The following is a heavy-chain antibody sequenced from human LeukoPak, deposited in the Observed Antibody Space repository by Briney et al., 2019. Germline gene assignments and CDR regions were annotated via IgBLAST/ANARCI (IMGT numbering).Heavy chain of an antibody. D-gene: IGHD3-10*01. J-gene: IGHJ4*01. Sequence: SSETLSLTCAVYGGSFSGYYWSWNRQPPGKGLEWIGEINHSGSTNYNPSLKSRVTISVDTSKNQFSLRLSSVTAADTAVYYCATRSYYASGSYDWGQGTLVSVTS. CDR3: ATRSYYASGSYD. V-gene: IGHV4-34*01. CDR1: GGSFSGYY. CDR2: INHSGST.